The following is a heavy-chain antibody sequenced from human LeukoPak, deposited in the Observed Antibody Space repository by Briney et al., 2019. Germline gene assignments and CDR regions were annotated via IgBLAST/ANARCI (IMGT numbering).Heavy chain of an antibody. CDR1: GGPISSYY. J-gene: IGHJ3*02. CDR2: IYYSGST. Sequence: SETLSLTCTVSGGPISSYYWSWIRQPPGKGLEWIGYIYYSGSTNYNPSLKSRVTISVDTSKNQFSLKLSSVTAADTAVYYCARGVRAFGELYGHDAFDIWGQGTMVTVSS. CDR3: ARGVRAFGELYGHDAFDI. V-gene: IGHV4-59*01. D-gene: IGHD3-10*01.